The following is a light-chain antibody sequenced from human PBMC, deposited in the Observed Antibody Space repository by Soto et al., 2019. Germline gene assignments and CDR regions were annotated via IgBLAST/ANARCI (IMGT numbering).Light chain of an antibody. J-gene: IGKJ3*01. Sequence: IVLTQSPATLSLSPEERATLSCRASQSVSSYLAWYQQKPGQAPRLLIYDASNRATGIPARFSGSGSGTDFNLTISILEPEDFAVYYCQQRSNWPPRFTFGPGNKVDIK. CDR2: DAS. V-gene: IGKV3-11*01. CDR3: QQRSNWPPRFT. CDR1: QSVSSY.